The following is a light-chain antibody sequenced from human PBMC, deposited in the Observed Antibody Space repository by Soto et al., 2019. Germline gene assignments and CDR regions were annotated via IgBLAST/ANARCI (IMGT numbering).Light chain of an antibody. CDR3: QQYRMSPNT. V-gene: IGKV3-20*01. CDR1: QRVDDGH. CDR2: GAS. J-gene: IGKJ5*01. Sequence: EIVLTQSPGTLSLSPGERATLSCRASQRVDDGHLAWYQLRPGQAPRLLIYGASTRATGIPDRFSGSGSGTDFSLTIRGLKPEDFAVYYCQQYRMSPNTFGQGTRLEI.